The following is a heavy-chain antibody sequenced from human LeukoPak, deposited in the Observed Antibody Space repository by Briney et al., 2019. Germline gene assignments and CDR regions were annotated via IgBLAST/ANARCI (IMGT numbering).Heavy chain of an antibody. J-gene: IGHJ5*02. CDR2: INHSGST. V-gene: IGHV4-34*01. CDR3: ARGLSEQLATPP. CDR1: GGSFSGYY. D-gene: IGHD6-6*01. Sequence: SETLSLTCAAYGGSFSGYYWSWIRQPPGKGLEWIGEINHSGSTNYNPSPKSRVTISVDTSKNQFSLKLSSVTAADTAVYYCARGLSEQLATPPWGQGTLVTVSS.